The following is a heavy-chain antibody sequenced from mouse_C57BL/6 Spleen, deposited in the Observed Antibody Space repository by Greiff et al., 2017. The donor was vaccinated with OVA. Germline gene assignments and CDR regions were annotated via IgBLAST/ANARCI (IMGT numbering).Heavy chain of an antibody. CDR2: INPGSGGT. J-gene: IGHJ1*03. CDR3: ARDYDYRWYFDV. Sequence: VQLQQSGAELVRPGTSVKVSCKASGYAFTNYLLEWVKQRPGQGLEWIGVINPGSGGTNYNEKFKGKATLTADKSSSTAYMQLSSLTSEDSAVYFCARDYDYRWYFDVWGTGTTVTVSS. D-gene: IGHD2-4*01. CDR1: GYAFTNYL. V-gene: IGHV1-54*01.